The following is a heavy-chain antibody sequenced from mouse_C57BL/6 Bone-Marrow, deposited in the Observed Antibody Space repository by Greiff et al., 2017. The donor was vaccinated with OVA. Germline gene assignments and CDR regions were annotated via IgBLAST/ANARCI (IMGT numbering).Heavy chain of an antibody. CDR1: GFTFSSYG. CDR3: ARHVRGSSSIDY. V-gene: IGHV5-6*01. CDR2: ISSGGSYT. D-gene: IGHD1-1*01. J-gene: IGHJ2*01. Sequence: EVQVVESGGDLVKPGGSLKLSCAASGFTFSSYGMSWVRQTPDKRLEWVATISSGGSYTYYPDSVKGRFTISRDNATNTLYLQMSSLKSEDTAMDYCARHVRGSSSIDYWGQGTTLTVSS.